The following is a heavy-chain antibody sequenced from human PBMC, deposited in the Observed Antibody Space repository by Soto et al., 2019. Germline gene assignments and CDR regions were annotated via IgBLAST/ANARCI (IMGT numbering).Heavy chain of an antibody. Sequence: SETLSLTCTVSGGSISSGGYSWSWIRQPPGKGLEWIGYIYYSGSTYYNQSLKSRIAISVDTSKNQFSLKLSSVTAADTAVYYCARLHWGGSAHIWQNYFDYWGQGTQVTVSS. CDR3: ARLHWGGSAHIWQNYFDY. CDR1: GGSISSGGYS. V-gene: IGHV4-30-2*03. CDR2: IYYSGST. J-gene: IGHJ4*02. D-gene: IGHD3-3*02.